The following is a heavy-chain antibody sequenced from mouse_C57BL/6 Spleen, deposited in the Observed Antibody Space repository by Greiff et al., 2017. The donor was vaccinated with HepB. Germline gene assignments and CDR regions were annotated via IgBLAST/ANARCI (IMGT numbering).Heavy chain of an antibody. CDR3: AREGYYDYEEDAMDY. J-gene: IGHJ4*01. D-gene: IGHD2-4*01. CDR1: GYSFTDYN. Sequence: EVQLVESGPELVKPGASVKISCKASGYSFTDYNMNWVKQSNGKSLEWIGVINPNYGTTSYNQKFKGKATLTVDQSSSTAYMQLNSLTSEDSAVYYCAREGYYDYEEDAMDYWGQGTSVTVSS. CDR2: INPNYGTT. V-gene: IGHV1-39*01.